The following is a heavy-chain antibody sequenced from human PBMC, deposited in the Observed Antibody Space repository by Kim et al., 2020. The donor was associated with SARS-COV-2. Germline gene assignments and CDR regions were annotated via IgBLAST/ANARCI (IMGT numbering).Heavy chain of an antibody. CDR2: IYYSGST. V-gene: IGHV4-31*03. D-gene: IGHD3-9*01. CDR1: GGSISSGGYY. J-gene: IGHJ5*02. CDR3: ARGGSYYDILTGFLPGSATFDP. Sequence: SETLSLTCTVSGGSISSGGYYWSWMRQHPGKGLEWIGYIYYSGSTYYNPSLKSRVTISVDTSKNQFSLKLSSVTAADTAVYYCARGGSYYDILTGFLPGSATFDPWGQGTLVTVSS.